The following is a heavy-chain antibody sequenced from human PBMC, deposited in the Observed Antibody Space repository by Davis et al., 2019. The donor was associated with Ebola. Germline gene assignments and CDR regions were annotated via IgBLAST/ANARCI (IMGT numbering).Heavy chain of an antibody. Sequence: GGSLRFSCAASAFTFSDYAMHWVRQTAKGLEWVAVISYDGSKTYYEDSVKGRFTISRDNSKNTLYLQMGSLRLEDTAVYFCAKDDKFASVGPRGVDHWGQGTQVIVSS. V-gene: IGHV3-30*04. CDR2: ISYDGSKT. J-gene: IGHJ4*02. CDR3: AKDDKFASVGPRGVDH. CDR1: AFTFSDYA. D-gene: IGHD3-10*01.